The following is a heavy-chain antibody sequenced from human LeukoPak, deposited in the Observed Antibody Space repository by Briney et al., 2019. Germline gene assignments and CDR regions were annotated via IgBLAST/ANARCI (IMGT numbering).Heavy chain of an antibody. CDR2: ISVSTSYI. V-gene: IGHV3-21*01. J-gene: IGHJ4*02. Sequence: PGGSLRLSCAASGFTFSCYNMNWVRQAPGKGLEWVSSISVSTSYIYYADSVKGRFTISRDNAKNSLYLQINSLRAEDTAVYYCARRVRRPAAIESLQYPTNDYWGQGTLVTVSS. D-gene: IGHD2-2*02. CDR3: ARRVRRPAAIESLQYPTNDY. CDR1: GFTFSCYN.